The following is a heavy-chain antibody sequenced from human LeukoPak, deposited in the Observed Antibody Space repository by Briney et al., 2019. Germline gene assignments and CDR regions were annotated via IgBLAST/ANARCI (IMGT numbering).Heavy chain of an antibody. CDR3: ARLNYDFPDY. J-gene: IGHJ4*02. Sequence: SETLSLTCTVSGAXISSYYCSWIRQPPGKGLEWIGTIFNSGSTNYNPSLKSRVAISLDTSMSQFSLRLTSVTAADTAVYYCARLNYDFPDYWGQGTLVVVSS. CDR1: GAXISSYY. CDR2: IFNSGST. D-gene: IGHD3-3*01. V-gene: IGHV4-59*01.